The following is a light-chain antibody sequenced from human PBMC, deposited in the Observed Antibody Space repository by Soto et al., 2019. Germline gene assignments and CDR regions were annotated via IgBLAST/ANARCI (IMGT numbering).Light chain of an antibody. V-gene: IGLV2-14*01. CDR2: EVS. CDR3: SSSTDTDTLVI. Sequence: QSVLTQFASVSGSPGQSITISCTGTTSDVGRYKFVSWYQQHPGKAPKLLIYEVSNRPSGVSSRFSGSKSGNTASLTISGLQTEDEANYYCSSSTDTDTLVIFGGGTKVTVL. J-gene: IGLJ2*01. CDR1: TSDVGRYKF.